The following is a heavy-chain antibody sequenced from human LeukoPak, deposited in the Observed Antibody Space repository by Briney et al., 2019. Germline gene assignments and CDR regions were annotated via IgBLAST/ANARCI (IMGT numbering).Heavy chain of an antibody. V-gene: IGHV3-21*04. D-gene: IGHD6-13*01. CDR3: ATDSSRWYFDY. CDR1: GFTFSSYW. CDR2: ISNSSTYI. J-gene: IGHJ4*02. Sequence: PGGSLRLSCAASGFTFSSYWMHWVRQAPGKGLEWVSSISNSSTYIYYADSVKGRFTISRDNSKNTVYLQMNSLRAEDTAVYYCATDSSRWYFDYWGQGTLVTVSS.